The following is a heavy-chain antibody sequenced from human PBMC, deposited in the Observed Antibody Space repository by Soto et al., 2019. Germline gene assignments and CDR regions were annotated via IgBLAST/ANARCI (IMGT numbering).Heavy chain of an antibody. CDR3: ARDQLRYFDWLAYYYYYYGMDV. J-gene: IGHJ6*02. D-gene: IGHD3-9*01. CDR2: IKQDGSEK. V-gene: IGHV3-7*03. CDR1: GFTFSSYW. Sequence: ESGGGLVQPGGSLRLSCAASGFTFSSYWMSWVRQAPGKGLEWVANIKQDGSEKYYVDSVKGRFTISRDNAKNSLYLQMNSLRAEDTAVYYCARDQLRYFDWLAYYYYYYGMDVWGQGTTVTVSS.